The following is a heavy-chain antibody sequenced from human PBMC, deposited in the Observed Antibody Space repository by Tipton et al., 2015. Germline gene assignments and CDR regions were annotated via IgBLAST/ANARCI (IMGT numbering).Heavy chain of an antibody. V-gene: IGHV3-23*01. D-gene: IGHD5/OR15-5a*01. CDR3: AKDLRPIGYYYYGMDV. CDR2: ISGSGGST. Sequence: SLRLSCAASGFTFSSYAMTWVRQAPGKGLEWVSAISGSGGSTYYADSVKGRFTISRDNSKNTLYLQMNSLRAEDTAVYYCAKDLRPIGYYYYGMDVWGQGTTVTVSS. CDR1: GFTFSSYA. J-gene: IGHJ6*02.